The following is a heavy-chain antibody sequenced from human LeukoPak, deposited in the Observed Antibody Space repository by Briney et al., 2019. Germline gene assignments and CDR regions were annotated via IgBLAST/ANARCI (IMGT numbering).Heavy chain of an antibody. D-gene: IGHD3-9*01. CDR2: FSGSGGSI. CDR1: GFTFSSYA. CDR3: AREDYDILTGYSYYFDY. Sequence: PGGSLRLSCVASGFTFSSYAMSWVRRAPGKGLEWVSSFSGSGGSIYYADSVKGRFTISRDNAKNTLYLQMNSLRAEDTAVYYCAREDYDILTGYSYYFDYWGQGTLVTVSS. V-gene: IGHV3-23*01. J-gene: IGHJ4*02.